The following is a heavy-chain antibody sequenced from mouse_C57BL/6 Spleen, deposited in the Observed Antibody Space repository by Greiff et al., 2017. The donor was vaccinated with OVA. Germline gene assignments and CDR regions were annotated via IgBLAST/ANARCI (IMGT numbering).Heavy chain of an antibody. CDR1: GYTFTSYW. Sequence: QVQLQQPGAELVRPGTSVKLSCQASGYTFTSYWMHWVKQRPGQGLEWIGVIDPSDSYTNYNQKFKGKATLTVDTSSSTAYMQLSSLTSEDSAVYYCAREGSYYYGSSYYFDYWGKGTTLTVSS. J-gene: IGHJ2*01. V-gene: IGHV1-59*01. CDR2: IDPSDSYT. CDR3: AREGSYYYGSSYYFDY. D-gene: IGHD1-1*01.